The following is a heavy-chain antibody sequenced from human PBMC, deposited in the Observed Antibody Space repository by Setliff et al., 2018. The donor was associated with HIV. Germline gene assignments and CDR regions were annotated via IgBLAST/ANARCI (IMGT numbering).Heavy chain of an antibody. Sequence: ESLKVSCKASGYTFTSHGISWVRQAPGQGLGWMGWISAYSANTNYAQKLQGRVTMTTDTSTSTAYMELRSLRSDDTAVYYCARGYCTNGVCQSFDYWGQGTLVTVSS. D-gene: IGHD2-8*01. J-gene: IGHJ4*02. CDR1: GYTFTSHG. CDR3: ARGYCTNGVCQSFDY. V-gene: IGHV1-18*01. CDR2: ISAYSANT.